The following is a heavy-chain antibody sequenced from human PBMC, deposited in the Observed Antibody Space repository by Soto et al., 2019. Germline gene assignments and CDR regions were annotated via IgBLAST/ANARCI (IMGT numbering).Heavy chain of an antibody. V-gene: IGHV4-31*03. CDR2: LYYRGGT. CDR3: ARFAKEENPKLESWYAFDF. Sequence: VQLQESGPGLVKPSQTLSLTCTVSGGSIRSGGYFWSLVRQQPGKGLEWIGDLYYRGGTSYNPSLESRVAMSVDTSKNEFTLKVNSVTAADTAIYYCARFAKEENPKLESWYAFDFWGRGTLVTVSS. D-gene: IGHD6-13*01. J-gene: IGHJ4*02. CDR1: GGSIRSGGYF.